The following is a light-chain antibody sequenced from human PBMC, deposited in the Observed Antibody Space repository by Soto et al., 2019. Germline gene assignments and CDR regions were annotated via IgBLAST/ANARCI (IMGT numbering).Light chain of an antibody. CDR1: PSISSW. V-gene: IGKV1-5*01. Sequence: DIQMTQSPSTLSASVGDRVTITCRASPSISSWLAWYQQKPGKAPKLLIYDASSFEIGVPSRFSGSGSGTEFTLTISSLQPDDFATDYCQQYNSYPWTFGQGTNVEI. CDR2: DAS. J-gene: IGKJ1*01. CDR3: QQYNSYPWT.